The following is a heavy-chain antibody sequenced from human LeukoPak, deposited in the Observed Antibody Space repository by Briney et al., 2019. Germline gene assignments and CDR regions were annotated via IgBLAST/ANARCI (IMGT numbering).Heavy chain of an antibody. V-gene: IGHV1-2*02. CDR3: ARGRTRGIQLWLY. J-gene: IGHJ4*02. CDR2: SNPNSGGT. CDR1: GYTFSGHY. Sequence: ASVKVSCKAAGYTFSGHYTHWVRQAPGQGLEWMGWSNPNSGGTKYAQKFQGRVTMTRDTSISTAYMELSRLRSDDTAVYYCARGRTRGIQLWLYWGQGTLVTVSS. D-gene: IGHD5-18*01.